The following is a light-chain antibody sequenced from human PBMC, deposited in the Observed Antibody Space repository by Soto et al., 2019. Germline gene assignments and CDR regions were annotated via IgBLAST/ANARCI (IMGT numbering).Light chain of an antibody. J-gene: IGKJ1*01. CDR2: GAT. V-gene: IGKV1-39*01. CDR3: QQSYNSAWT. CDR1: QTIRVY. Sequence: DIQMTQFPSSLSASVGDRVTITCRSSQTIRVYLNWYQHRPGKAPTVLIYGATKLQSGVSPRFSASVSGTEYTLTINNLQPEDIATYFWQQSYNSAWTFGQGTRV.